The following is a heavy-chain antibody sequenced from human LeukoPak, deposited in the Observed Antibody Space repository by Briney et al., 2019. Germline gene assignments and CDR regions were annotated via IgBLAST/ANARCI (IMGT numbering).Heavy chain of an antibody. CDR2: IWYDGSNK. J-gene: IGHJ4*02. Sequence: GSLRLSCAASGFTFSSYGMHWVRQAPGKGLEWVAVIWYDGSNKYYADSVKGRFTISRDNSKNTLYLQMNSLRAEDTAVYYCAKDHYGSGSYIDYWGQGTLVTVSS. D-gene: IGHD3-10*01. CDR1: GFTFSSYG. V-gene: IGHV3-33*06. CDR3: AKDHYGSGSYIDY.